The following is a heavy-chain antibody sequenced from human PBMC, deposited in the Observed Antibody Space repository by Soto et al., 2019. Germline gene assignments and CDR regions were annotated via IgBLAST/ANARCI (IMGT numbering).Heavy chain of an antibody. CDR1: GYSITIHG. CDR2: ISYDGTNR. V-gene: IGHV3-30*02. Sequence: GGSLRLSCAASGYSITIHGMHWVRQAPGKGLQWVALISYDGTNRYYADSVKGRFTISRDSSKSTLYLQMNSLRAEDTAVYYCAKDRTLDGRGYYLLDYWGQGTQVTVSS. J-gene: IGHJ4*02. CDR3: AKDRTLDGRGYYLLDY. D-gene: IGHD3-22*01.